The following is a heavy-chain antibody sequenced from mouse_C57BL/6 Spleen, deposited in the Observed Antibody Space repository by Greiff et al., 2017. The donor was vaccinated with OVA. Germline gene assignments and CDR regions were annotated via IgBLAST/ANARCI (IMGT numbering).Heavy chain of an antibody. J-gene: IGHJ3*01. CDR2: IDPSDSYT. Sequence: QVQLQQPGAELVKPGASVKLSCKASGYTFTSYWMQWVKQRPGQGLEWIGEIDPSDSYTNYNHKFKGKATLTVDTSSSTAYMQLSSLTSEDSAVYYCARSTYWGQGTLVTVSA. CDR1: GYTFTSYW. CDR3: ARSTY. V-gene: IGHV1-50*01.